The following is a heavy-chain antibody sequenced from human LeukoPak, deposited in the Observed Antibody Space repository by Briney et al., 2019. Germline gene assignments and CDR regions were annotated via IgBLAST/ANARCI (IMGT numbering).Heavy chain of an antibody. CDR1: GYTFTDYH. J-gene: IGHJ6*03. D-gene: IGHD3-22*01. CDR2: INPNSGGR. CDR3: ARGAIYYDSSGYPYYYYYMDV. V-gene: IGHV1-2*02. Sequence: ASVTVSFKASGYTFTDYHMHWVRQAPGQGLEWMGWINPNSGGRNYSQKFQGRVTMTRDTSISTAYIDLSRLRSDDTAVYYCARGAIYYDSSGYPYYYYYMDVWGKGTTVTVSS.